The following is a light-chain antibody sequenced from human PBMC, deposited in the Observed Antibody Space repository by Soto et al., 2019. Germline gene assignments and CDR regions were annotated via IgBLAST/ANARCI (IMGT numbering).Light chain of an antibody. J-gene: IGKJ2*01. V-gene: IGKV1-5*03. CDR3: QQYNSYPYT. CDR1: QYISSW. Sequence: DIQMTQSPSTLSTSVGDRVTITCRASQYISSWLAWYQQKPGKAPNLLIYKASSLESGVPSRFSGSGFGTEFTLTISSLQPDDFATYYCQQYNSYPYTFGQGTKLEMK. CDR2: KAS.